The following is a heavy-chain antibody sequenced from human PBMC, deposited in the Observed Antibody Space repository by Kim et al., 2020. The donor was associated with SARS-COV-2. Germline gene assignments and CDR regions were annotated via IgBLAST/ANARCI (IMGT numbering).Heavy chain of an antibody. Sequence: SVKVSCKASGGTFSSYAISWVRQAPGQGLEWMGGIIPIFGTANYAQKFQGRVTITADESTSTAYMELSSLRSEDTAVYYCARAEPKRAYGSGSYYRVRGWQHPGYFYGMDVWGQGTTFTVSS. V-gene: IGHV1-69*13. D-gene: IGHD3-10*01. CDR2: IIPIFGTA. J-gene: IGHJ6*02. CDR1: GGTFSSYA. CDR3: ARAEPKRAYGSGSYYRVRGWQHPGYFYGMDV.